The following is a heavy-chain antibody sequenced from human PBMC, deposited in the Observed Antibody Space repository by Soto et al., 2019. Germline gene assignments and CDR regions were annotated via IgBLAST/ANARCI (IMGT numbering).Heavy chain of an antibody. V-gene: IGHV4-59*01. CDR3: ARGIQLDWFDP. CDR2: IYYSGST. J-gene: IGHJ5*02. CDR1: GGSISSYY. Sequence: LSLTCPVSGGSISSYYWSWIRQPPGKGLEWIGYIYYSGSTNYNPSLKSRVTISVDTSKNQFSLKLSSVTAADTAVYYCARGIQLDWFDPWGQGTLVTVSS. D-gene: IGHD5-18*01.